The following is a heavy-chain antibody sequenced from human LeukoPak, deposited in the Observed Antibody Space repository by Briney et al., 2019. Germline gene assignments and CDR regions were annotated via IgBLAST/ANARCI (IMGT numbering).Heavy chain of an antibody. CDR2: IYHSGST. V-gene: IGHV4-30-2*01. D-gene: IGHD2/OR15-2a*01. CDR3: ARLGNNLPAD. CDR1: GGSISSGGYY. J-gene: IGHJ4*02. Sequence: SETLSLTCTVSGGSISSGGYYWSWIRQPPGTGLEWIGYIYHSGSTYYNPSLKSRVTISVDRSKNQFSLKLSSVTAADTAVYYCARLGNNLPADWGQGTLVTVSS.